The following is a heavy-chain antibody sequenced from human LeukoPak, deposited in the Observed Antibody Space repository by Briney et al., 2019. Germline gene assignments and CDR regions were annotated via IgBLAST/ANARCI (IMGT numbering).Heavy chain of an antibody. CDR3: ARRFLADPSGFDY. CDR2: IYPGDSDT. J-gene: IGHJ4*02. Sequence: GESLKISCKGSGYSFTDYWIGWERQMPGKGLEWMGIIYPGDSDTRYSPSFQGQVTISADKSISTAYLQWSSLKASDTAMYYCARRFLADPSGFDYWGQGTLVTVSS. CDR1: GYSFTDYW. V-gene: IGHV5-51*01.